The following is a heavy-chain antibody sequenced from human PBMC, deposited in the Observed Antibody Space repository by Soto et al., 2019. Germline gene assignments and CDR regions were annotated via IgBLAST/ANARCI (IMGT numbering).Heavy chain of an antibody. CDR1: GFTFSSYG. CDR3: ARDADYGGNLPDY. Sequence: QVQLVESGGGVVQPGRSLRLSCAASGFTFSSYGMHWVRQAPGKGLEWVAVIWYDGSNKYYADSVKGRFTISRDNSKNTLYLQINSLRAEDTAVYYCARDADYGGNLPDYWGQGTLVTVSS. D-gene: IGHD4-17*01. CDR2: IWYDGSNK. V-gene: IGHV3-33*01. J-gene: IGHJ4*02.